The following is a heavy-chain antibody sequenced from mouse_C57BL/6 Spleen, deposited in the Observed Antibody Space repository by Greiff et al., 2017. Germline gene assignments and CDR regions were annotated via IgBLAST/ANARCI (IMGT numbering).Heavy chain of an antibody. Sequence: QVQLKQSGAELVRPGTSVKVSCKASGYAFTNYLIEWVKQRPGQGLEWIGVINPGSGGTNYNEKFKGKATLTEDKASSTAYMQLSSLTSEDAAVYFCARGDYSNWGQGTLVTVAA. V-gene: IGHV1-54*01. J-gene: IGHJ3*01. D-gene: IGHD2-5*01. CDR2: INPGSGGT. CDR3: ARGDYSN. CDR1: GYAFTNYL.